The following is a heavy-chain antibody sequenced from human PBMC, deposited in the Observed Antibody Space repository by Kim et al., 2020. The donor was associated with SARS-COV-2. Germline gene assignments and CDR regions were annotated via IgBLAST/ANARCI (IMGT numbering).Heavy chain of an antibody. CDR2: IYYSGST. CDR1: GGSISSSSYY. CDR3: ARAGVGSSWYVWYFDL. J-gene: IGHJ2*01. V-gene: IGHV4-39*07. D-gene: IGHD6-13*01. Sequence: SETLSLTCTVSGGSISSSSYYWGWIRQPPGKGLEWIGSIYYSGSTYYNPSLKSRVTISVDTSKNQFSLKLSSVTAADTAVYYCARAGVGSSWYVWYFDLWGRGTLVTVSS.